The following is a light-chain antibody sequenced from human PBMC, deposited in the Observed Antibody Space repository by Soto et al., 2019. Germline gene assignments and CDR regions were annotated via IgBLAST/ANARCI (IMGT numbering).Light chain of an antibody. V-gene: IGKV3-20*01. Sequence: EIVLTQSPGTLSLSPWERATLXWRASQSVSSSYLAWYQPKPGQAPRLLIYGASSRATGIPDRLSGSGSGTDFTLTISRLEPEDFAVYYCQQYGSSPRTFGQGTKVDIK. CDR2: GAS. J-gene: IGKJ1*01. CDR3: QQYGSSPRT. CDR1: QSVSSSY.